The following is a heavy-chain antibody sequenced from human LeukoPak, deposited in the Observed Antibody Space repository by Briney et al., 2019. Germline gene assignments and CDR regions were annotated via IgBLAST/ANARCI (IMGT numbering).Heavy chain of an antibody. CDR1: GFTFSNYP. Sequence: GGSLRLSCAASGFTFSNYPMHWVRQAPGKGLEWVAVISYTGGTKYYAASVKGRFTISRDDSKSTLYLEMNSLRPEDTATYYCARDPQRGPPAYFDHWGQGTLVTVSS. CDR2: ISYTGGTK. J-gene: IGHJ4*02. D-gene: IGHD6-25*01. V-gene: IGHV3-30-3*01. CDR3: ARDPQRGPPAYFDH.